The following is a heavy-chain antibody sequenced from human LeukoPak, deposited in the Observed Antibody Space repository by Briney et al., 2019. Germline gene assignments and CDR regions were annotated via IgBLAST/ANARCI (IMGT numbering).Heavy chain of an antibody. Sequence: SETRSLTCTVSGYSISSGYYWGWIRQPPGKGLEWIGEIYHSGSTNYNPSLKSRVTISVDTSKTQFSLKLSSVTAADTAVYYCAGLAKDRAAAGFDYWGQGTLVTVSS. D-gene: IGHD6-13*01. CDR1: GYSISSGYY. CDR2: IYHSGST. V-gene: IGHV4-38-2*02. J-gene: IGHJ4*02. CDR3: AGLAKDRAAAGFDY.